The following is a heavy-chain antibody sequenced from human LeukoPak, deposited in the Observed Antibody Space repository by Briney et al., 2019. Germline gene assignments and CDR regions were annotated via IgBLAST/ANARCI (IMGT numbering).Heavy chain of an antibody. J-gene: IGHJ3*02. CDR1: GFTFCVYT. Sequence: GGSLRLSCAASGFTFCVYTIDWVRQARGKGLEWVAVMSSDGSNKYYADSVKGRFTISRDNSRNTMYLQMNSLRAEDTAVYYCARALSSGWSHAFDIWGQGTMVTVSS. CDR3: ARALSSGWSHAFDI. CDR2: MSSDGSNK. D-gene: IGHD6-19*01. V-gene: IGHV3-30-3*01.